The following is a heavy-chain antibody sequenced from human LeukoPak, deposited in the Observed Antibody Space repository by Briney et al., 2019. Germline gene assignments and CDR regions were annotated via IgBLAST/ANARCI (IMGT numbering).Heavy chain of an antibody. CDR1: GFPFRNYS. V-gene: IGHV3-23*01. D-gene: IGHD3-10*01. CDR2: ISASGRTT. Sequence: PGGSLRLSCTTSGFPFRNYSMNWVRQAPGRGLQWVSAISASGRTTKYADPVKGRFTISRDNSRNTLYLHIDSLRPDDTALYFCAKDDAGFGEDFDSWGREPWSSSP. CDR3: AKDDAGFGEDFDS. J-gene: IGHJ4*02.